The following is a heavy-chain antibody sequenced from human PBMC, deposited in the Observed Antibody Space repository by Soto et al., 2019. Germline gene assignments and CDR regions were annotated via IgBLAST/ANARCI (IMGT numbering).Heavy chain of an antibody. CDR3: AKLDCTNGVCYHPRSANWFDT. D-gene: IGHD2-8*01. V-gene: IGHV3-23*01. Sequence: GGSLRLSCAASGFTFSSYAMSWVRQAPGKGLEWVSAISGSGGSTYYADSVKGRFTISRDNSKNTLYLQMNSLRAEDTAVYYFAKLDCTNGVCYHPRSANWFDTWGQGTLVTVSS. J-gene: IGHJ5*02. CDR1: GFTFSSYA. CDR2: ISGSGGST.